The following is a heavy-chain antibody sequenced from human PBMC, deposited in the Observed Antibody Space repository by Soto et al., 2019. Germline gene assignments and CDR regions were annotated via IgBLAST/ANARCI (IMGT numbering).Heavy chain of an antibody. Sequence: PGESLKISCKGSGSSFTTNWIGWVRQMPGKGLEWMGVIYPGDSDTRYSPSFQGQVAISADKSINTAYLQWSSLKASDTAMYYCARHSGVAEDGTDWGQGTLVTVSS. CDR3: ARHSGVAEDGTD. D-gene: IGHD6-13*01. J-gene: IGHJ1*01. CDR2: IYPGDSDT. V-gene: IGHV5-51*01. CDR1: GSSFTTNW.